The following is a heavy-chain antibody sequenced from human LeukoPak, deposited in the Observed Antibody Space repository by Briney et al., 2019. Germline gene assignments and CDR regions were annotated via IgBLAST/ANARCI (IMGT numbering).Heavy chain of an antibody. V-gene: IGHV1-46*01. CDR3: ARDNSIADRGWWFDP. CDR1: GYIFTNHY. D-gene: IGHD4-23*01. Sequence: GASVKVSCKASGYIFTNHYMHWVRQAPGQGLEWMGLINPSGSSTLYAEKFRGRIIMTRDMSTATDNMELSSLRSEDTAVYYCARDNSIADRGWWFDPWGQGTLVTVSS. J-gene: IGHJ5*02. CDR2: INPSGSST.